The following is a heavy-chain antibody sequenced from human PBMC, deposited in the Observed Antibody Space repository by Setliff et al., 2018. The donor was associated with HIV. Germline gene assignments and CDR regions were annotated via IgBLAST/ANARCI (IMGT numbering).Heavy chain of an antibody. CDR2: INWNGGST. V-gene: IGHV3-20*04. J-gene: IGHJ4*02. Sequence: GESLKISCAASGFTFDDYGMSWVRQAPGKGLEWVSGINWNGGSTGYADSVKGRFTISRDNAKNSLYLQMNSLRAEDTALDYCCSGWYYFDYWGQGTLVTVSS. D-gene: IGHD6-19*01. CDR1: GFTFDDYG. CDR3: CSGWYYFDY.